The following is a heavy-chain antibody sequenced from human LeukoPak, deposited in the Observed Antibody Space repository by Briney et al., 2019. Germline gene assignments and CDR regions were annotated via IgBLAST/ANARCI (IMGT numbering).Heavy chain of an antibody. CDR2: VSGSGRNT. D-gene: IGHD1-26*01. V-gene: IGHV3-23*01. J-gene: IGHJ4*02. Sequence: GGSLRLSRAGSGFTSSNYAMTWVRQAPGKGLEWVSSVSGSGRNTFYPDSVEGRFTISRDNSKNTVYLQMNSLRADDTAVYYCVKSRRVGANQRGLFDYWGQGTLVTVSP. CDR1: GFTSSNYA. CDR3: VKSRRVGANQRGLFDY.